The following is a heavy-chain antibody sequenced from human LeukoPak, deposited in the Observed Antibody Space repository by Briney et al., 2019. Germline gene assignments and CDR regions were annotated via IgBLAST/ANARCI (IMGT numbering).Heavy chain of an antibody. CDR1: GFTFGNYA. CDR2: ISADGAGT. Sequence: PGGSLRLSCAASGFTFGNYAMSWVRQAPGKGLQWVSAISADGAGTYYADSVKGRFTISRDKSKSTLYLQMNSLRAEDTAVYYCSRRDNYGYFDYWGQGTLVTVSS. CDR3: SRRDNYGYFDY. J-gene: IGHJ4*02. D-gene: IGHD5-18*01. V-gene: IGHV3-23*01.